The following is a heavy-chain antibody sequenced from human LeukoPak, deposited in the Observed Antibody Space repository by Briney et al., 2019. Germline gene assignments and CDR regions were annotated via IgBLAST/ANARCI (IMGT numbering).Heavy chain of an antibody. CDR3: ARTPTGLLSYYFDY. Sequence: GGSLRLSCAASGFTFSSYSMNWVRQAPGKGLEWVSYISSSSSTIYYADSVKGRFTISRDNAKNSLYLQMNSLRAEDTAVYYCARTPTGLLSYYFDYWGQGTLVTVSS. CDR1: GFTFSSYS. D-gene: IGHD1-14*01. V-gene: IGHV3-48*01. J-gene: IGHJ4*02. CDR2: ISSSSSTI.